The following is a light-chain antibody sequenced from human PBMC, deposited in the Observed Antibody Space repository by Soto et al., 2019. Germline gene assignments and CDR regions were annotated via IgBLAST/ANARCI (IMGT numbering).Light chain of an antibody. V-gene: IGLV3-21*04. CDR2: FNS. CDR1: NIGFKG. Sequence: SYELTQPPSVSVAPGKTARISCGGDNIGFKGVHWYQQKPGQAPLLIIYFNSDRPSGIPERFSGSNSGNAATLTIDRVEAGDEADYFCQVWDNGSGHVVFGGGTKVTVL. J-gene: IGLJ2*01. CDR3: QVWDNGSGHVV.